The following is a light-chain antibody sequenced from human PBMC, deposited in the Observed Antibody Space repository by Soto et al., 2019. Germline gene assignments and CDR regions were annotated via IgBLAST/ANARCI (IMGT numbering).Light chain of an antibody. CDR2: GAS. CDR1: QSVSSGY. J-gene: IGKJ4*01. Sequence: EIVLTQSPVTLSLSPGERATLSCRATQSVSSGYLAWYQHKPGQAPRLLMSGASSRATGIPDRFSGSGSGTDFTLTISRLEPEDFAVYYCQQFVSSPITFGGGTKVDIK. CDR3: QQFVSSPIT. V-gene: IGKV3-20*01.